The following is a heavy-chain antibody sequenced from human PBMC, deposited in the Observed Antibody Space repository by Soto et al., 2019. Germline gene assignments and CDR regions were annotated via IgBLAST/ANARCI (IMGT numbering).Heavy chain of an antibody. Sequence: QVQLVQSGAEVKKPGSSVKVSCKASGGTFSSYAISWVRQAPGQGLEWMGGIIPIFGTANYAQKFQGRVTITGDESTSXXYXEXXSLRSEDTAVYYCARDQGIMVNYDSTQKWAGGMDVWGQGTTVTVSS. CDR3: ARDQGIMVNYDSTQKWAGGMDV. V-gene: IGHV1-69*12. D-gene: IGHD3-22*01. CDR2: IIPIFGTA. J-gene: IGHJ6*02. CDR1: GGTFSSYA.